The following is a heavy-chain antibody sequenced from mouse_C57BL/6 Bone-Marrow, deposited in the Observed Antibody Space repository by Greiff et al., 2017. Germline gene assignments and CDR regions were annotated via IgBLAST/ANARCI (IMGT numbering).Heavy chain of an antibody. CDR3: AREGWLRRGRRYFDY. CDR1: GFTFSSYA. J-gene: IGHJ2*01. CDR2: ISDGGSYT. Sequence: EVMLVESGGGLVKPGGSLKLSCAASGFTFSSYAMSWVRQTPEKRLEWVATISDGGSYTYYPDTVKGRFTLSRDNAKNNLYLQMSHLKSEDTAMYYGAREGWLRRGRRYFDYWGQGTTLTVSS. V-gene: IGHV5-4*01. D-gene: IGHD2-2*01.